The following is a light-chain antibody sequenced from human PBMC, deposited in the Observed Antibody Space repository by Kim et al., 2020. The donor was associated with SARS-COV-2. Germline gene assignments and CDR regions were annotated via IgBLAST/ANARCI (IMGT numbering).Light chain of an antibody. V-gene: IGKV3-20*01. J-gene: IGKJ2*01. CDR3: QQYGSSPQYT. CDR2: GAS. CDR1: QSVSRSY. Sequence: SPEERATLSVRASQSVSRSYLAWYRQKPGQAPRLLINGASSRATGIPDRFSGSGSGTDFTLTISRLEPEDFAVYYWQQYGSSPQYTFGQGTKLEI.